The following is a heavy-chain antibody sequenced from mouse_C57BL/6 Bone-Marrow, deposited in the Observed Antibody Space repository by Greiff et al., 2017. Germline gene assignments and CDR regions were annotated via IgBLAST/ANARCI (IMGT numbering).Heavy chain of an antibody. CDR3: ARFGITTVVARHYAMDY. CDR2: ILPGSGST. J-gene: IGHJ4*01. D-gene: IGHD1-1*01. Sequence: QVQLQQSGAELMKPGASVKLSCKATGYTFTGYWIEWVKQRPGHGLEWIGEILPGSGSTNYNEKFKGKATFTADTSSNTAYMQLSSLTTEDSAIYYCARFGITTVVARHYAMDYWGQGTSVTVSS. V-gene: IGHV1-9*01. CDR1: GYTFTGYW.